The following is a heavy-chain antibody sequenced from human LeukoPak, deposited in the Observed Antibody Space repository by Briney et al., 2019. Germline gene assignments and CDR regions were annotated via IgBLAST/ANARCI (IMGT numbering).Heavy chain of an antibody. V-gene: IGHV1-69*05. CDR3: ASLPAGRGWFDP. J-gene: IGHJ5*02. CDR2: IIPIFGTA. CDR1: GGTFSSYA. D-gene: IGHD2-2*01. Sequence: SVKVSCKASGGTFSSYAISWVRQAPGQGLEWMGGIIPIFGTANYAQKCQGRVTITTDECTSTAYVELSSLRSEDTDVDYCASLPAGRGWFDPWGQGTLVTVSS.